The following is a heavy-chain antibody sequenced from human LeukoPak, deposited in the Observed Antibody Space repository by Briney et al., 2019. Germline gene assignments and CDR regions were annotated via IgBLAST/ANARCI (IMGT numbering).Heavy chain of an antibody. J-gene: IGHJ4*02. Sequence: GGSLRLSCAASGFTFSSYSMNWVRQAPGKGLEWVSSISSSSSYIYYADSVKGRFTISRDNAKNSLYLQMNSLRAEDTAVYYCARGHPYYNSSGNYPGDWGQGTLVTVSS. CDR3: ARGHPYYNSSGNYPGD. CDR1: GFTFSSYS. CDR2: ISSSSSYI. V-gene: IGHV3-21*01. D-gene: IGHD3-22*01.